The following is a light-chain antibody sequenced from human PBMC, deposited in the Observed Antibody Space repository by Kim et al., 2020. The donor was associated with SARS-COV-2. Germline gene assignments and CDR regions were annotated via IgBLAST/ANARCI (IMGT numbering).Light chain of an antibody. V-gene: IGLV2-23*02. CDR3: CSYAGSSTLV. CDR1: SSDVGSYNL. J-gene: IGLJ2*01. CDR2: EVS. Sequence: QSALTQPASVSGSPGQSITIFCTGTSSDVGSYNLVSWYQQHPGKAPKLMIYEVSKRPSGVSNRFSGSKSGNTASLTISGLQAEDEADYYCCSYAGSSTLVFGGGTHLTVL.